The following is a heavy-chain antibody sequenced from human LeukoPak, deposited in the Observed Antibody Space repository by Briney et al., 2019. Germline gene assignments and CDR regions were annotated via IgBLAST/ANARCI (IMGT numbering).Heavy chain of an antibody. CDR3: AKGHLLRYFDWLPYFDY. V-gene: IGHV3-23*01. CDR1: GFTFSSYA. J-gene: IGHJ4*02. Sequence: GGSLRLSCAASGFTFSSYAMSWVRRAPGKGLEWVSAISGSGGSTYYADSVKGRFTISRDNSKNTLYLQMNSLRAEDTAVYYCAKGHLLRYFDWLPYFDYWGQGTLVTVSS. D-gene: IGHD3-9*01. CDR2: ISGSGGST.